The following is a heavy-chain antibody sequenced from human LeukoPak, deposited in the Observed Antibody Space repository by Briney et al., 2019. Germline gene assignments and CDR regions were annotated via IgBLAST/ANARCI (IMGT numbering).Heavy chain of an antibody. J-gene: IGHJ4*02. CDR3: ARDYYGSGSYFSPFDY. CDR2: IYYSGST. V-gene: IGHV4-39*07. CDR1: GGSISSSSYY. D-gene: IGHD3-10*01. Sequence: SETLSLTCTVPGGSISSSSYYWGWIRQPPGKGLEWIGSIYYSGSTYYNPSLKSRVTISVDTSKNQFSLKLSSVTAADTAVYYCARDYYGSGSYFSPFDYWGQGTLVTVSS.